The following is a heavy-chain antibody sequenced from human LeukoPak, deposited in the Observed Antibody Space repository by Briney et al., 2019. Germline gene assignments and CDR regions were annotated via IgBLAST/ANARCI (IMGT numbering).Heavy chain of an antibody. Sequence: PGGSLRLSCAASGFIFSSYAMGWVRQGPGKGLEWVSGISGSGGSTYYADSVKGRFTISRDNSKNTLYLQMNSLRADDTAVYYCGMGLCSGDSSPPDYWGQETLVTVSS. D-gene: IGHD2-15*01. CDR2: ISGSGGST. CDR1: GFIFSSYA. J-gene: IGHJ4*02. CDR3: GMGLCSGDSSPPDY. V-gene: IGHV3-23*01.